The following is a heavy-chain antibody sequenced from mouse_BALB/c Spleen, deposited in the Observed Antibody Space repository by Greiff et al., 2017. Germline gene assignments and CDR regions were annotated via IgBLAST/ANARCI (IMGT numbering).Heavy chain of an antibody. Sequence: VQLQQSGAELAKPGASVKMSCKASGYTFTSYWMHWVKQRPGQGLEWIGYINPSTGYTEYNQKFKDKATLTADKSSSTAYMQLSSLTSEDSAVYYCARKNWDDYYAMDYWGQGTSVTVSS. CDR1: GYTFTSYW. V-gene: IGHV1-7*01. CDR2: INPSTGYT. J-gene: IGHJ4*01. D-gene: IGHD4-1*01. CDR3: ARKNWDDYYAMDY.